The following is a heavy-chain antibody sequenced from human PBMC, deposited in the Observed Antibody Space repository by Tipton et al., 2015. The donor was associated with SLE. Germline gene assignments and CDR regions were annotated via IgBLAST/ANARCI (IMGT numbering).Heavy chain of an antibody. CDR2: IYYSGST. V-gene: IGHV4-39*07. CDR1: GGSISSSSYY. Sequence: TLSLTCTVSGGSISSSSYYWGWIRQPPGKGLEWIGSIYYSGSTYYNPSLKSRVTISVDTSKNQFSLKLSSVTAADTAVYYCARRGIAAAGPTFDYWGQGTLVTVSS. J-gene: IGHJ4*02. D-gene: IGHD6-13*01. CDR3: ARRGIAAAGPTFDY.